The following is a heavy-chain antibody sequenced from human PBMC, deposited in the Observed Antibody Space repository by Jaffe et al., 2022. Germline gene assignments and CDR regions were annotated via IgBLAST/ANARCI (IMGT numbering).Heavy chain of an antibody. J-gene: IGHJ3*02. D-gene: IGHD2-21*01. CDR2: ISSSSSYI. Sequence: EVQLVESGGGLVKPGGSLRLSCAASGFTFSSYSMNWVRQAPGKGLEWVSSISSSSSYIYYADSVKGRFTISRDNAKNSLYLQMNSLRAEDTAVYYCARLRVVVVIADDAFDIWGQGTMVTVSS. CDR3: ARLRVVVVIADDAFDI. V-gene: IGHV3-21*01. CDR1: GFTFSSYS.